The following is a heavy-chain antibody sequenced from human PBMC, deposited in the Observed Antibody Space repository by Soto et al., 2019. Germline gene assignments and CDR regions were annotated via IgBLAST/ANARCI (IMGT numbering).Heavy chain of an antibody. Sequence: QVTLKESGPVLVKPTETLTLTCTVSGFSLSNARMGVRWIRQPPGKALEWLAHIFSNDEKSYSTSLKSRLTISKDTPHSQVVLTMTNMDPVDTATYYCARIPHDSSGYYYWYFDLWGRGTLVTVSS. V-gene: IGHV2-26*01. J-gene: IGHJ2*01. CDR2: IFSNDEK. D-gene: IGHD3-22*01. CDR3: ARIPHDSSGYYYWYFDL. CDR1: GFSLSNARMG.